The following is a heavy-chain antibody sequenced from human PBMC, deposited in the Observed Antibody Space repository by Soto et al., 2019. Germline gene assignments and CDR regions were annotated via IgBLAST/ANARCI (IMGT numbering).Heavy chain of an antibody. V-gene: IGHV4-39*01. CDR3: ATLPDTIFGVRWGKSVEGVMDV. Sequence: QLQLQESGPGLVKPSETLSLTCTVSGGSISSSSYYWGWIRQPPGKGLEWIGSIYYSGSTYYNPSLKSRLTISVDTSKNQFTLKLSSVTAPDTAVYYCATLPDTIFGVRWGKSVEGVMDVWGQGTTVTVSS. J-gene: IGHJ6*02. CDR1: GGSISSSSYY. D-gene: IGHD3-3*01. CDR2: IYYSGST.